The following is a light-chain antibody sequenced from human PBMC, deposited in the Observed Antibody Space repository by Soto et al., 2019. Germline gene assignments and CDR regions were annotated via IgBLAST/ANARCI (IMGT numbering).Light chain of an antibody. CDR2: GAS. J-gene: IGKJ2*01. CDR1: QSVSSSY. V-gene: IGKV3-20*01. CDR3: QQHSSSPYT. Sequence: EIVLTQSPGTLSLSPGERATISCRASQSVSSSYLAWYQQKPGEAPRLLIYGASSRASGIPERFSGSGSGTDFTLTISRLQPEDFAMYYCQQHSSSPYTFGEGTKLEIK.